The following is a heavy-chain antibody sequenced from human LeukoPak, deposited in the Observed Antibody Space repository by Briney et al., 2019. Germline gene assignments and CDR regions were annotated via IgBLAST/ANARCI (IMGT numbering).Heavy chain of an antibody. D-gene: IGHD3-16*01. V-gene: IGHV3-21*04. CDR1: GCTFSNYG. J-gene: IGHJ6*02. CDR3: ARGGGLEV. Sequence: RGSLRLSCAGAGCTFSNYGMSWVRQAPGKGLEWVSGISRSGTETYHADSVRARFTISRDNAKNSLYQQMSNLIAEDTALYFFARGGGLEVSGQGATVTVYS. CDR2: ISRSGTET.